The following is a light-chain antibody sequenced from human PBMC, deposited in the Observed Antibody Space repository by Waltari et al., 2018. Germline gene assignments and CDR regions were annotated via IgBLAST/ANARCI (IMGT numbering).Light chain of an antibody. CDR1: QSMTNW. CDR3: HQYNSYPYT. CDR2: KAS. Sequence: DIQMTQSPSTLSASVGDRVTITCRASQSMTNWLAWYQQKPGKATKVLMYKASSLQSGVPSRFSGSRSGTEFTLTISSLQPDDFATYYCHQYNSYPYTFGQGTKLEIK. V-gene: IGKV1-5*03. J-gene: IGKJ2*01.